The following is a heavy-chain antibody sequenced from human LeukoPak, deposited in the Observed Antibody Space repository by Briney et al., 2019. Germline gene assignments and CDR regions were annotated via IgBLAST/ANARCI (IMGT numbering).Heavy chain of an antibody. D-gene: IGHD3-10*02. CDR1: GDSISSSSAYY. Sequence: SETLSLTCTVSGDSISSSSAYYWVWLRQPQGKGLEWIGSMYYTGNTYYNPSLKSRVAISVDMSKNQFSLKLNSVTAADAAVYYCARQAAGNYFCSGSYYPWGQGTLVAVSS. CDR2: MYYTGNT. J-gene: IGHJ4*02. V-gene: IGHV4-39*01. CDR3: ARQAAGNYFCSGSYYP.